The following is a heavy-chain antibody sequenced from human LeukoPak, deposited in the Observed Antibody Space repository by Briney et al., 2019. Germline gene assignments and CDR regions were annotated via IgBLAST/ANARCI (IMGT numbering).Heavy chain of an antibody. CDR3: ARGPRGLNY. Sequence: PSETLSLTRTVSGGSISSYYWSWVRQPPGKGLEWIGYIYYSGSTNYNPSLKSRATISVDTSKNQFSLKLSSVTAADTAVYYCARGPRGLNYWGQGTLVTVSS. CDR1: GGSISSYY. J-gene: IGHJ4*02. V-gene: IGHV4-59*01. D-gene: IGHD3-22*01. CDR2: IYYSGST.